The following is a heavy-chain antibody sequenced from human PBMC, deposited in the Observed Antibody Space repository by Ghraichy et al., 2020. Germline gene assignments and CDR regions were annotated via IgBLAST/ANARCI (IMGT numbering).Heavy chain of an antibody. CDR3: ARGVRLGGFDY. CDR2: IIPIFGTA. D-gene: IGHD3-10*01. J-gene: IGHJ4*02. V-gene: IGHV1-69*06. Sequence: SVKVSCKASGGTFSSYAISWVRQAPGQGLEWMGGIIPIFGTANYAQKFQGRVTITADKSTSTAYMELSSLRSEDTAVDYCARGVRLGGFDYWGQGTLVTVSS. CDR1: GGTFSSYA.